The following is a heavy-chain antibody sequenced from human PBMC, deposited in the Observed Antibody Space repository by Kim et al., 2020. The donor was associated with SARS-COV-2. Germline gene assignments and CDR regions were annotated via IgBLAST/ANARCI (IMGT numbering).Heavy chain of an antibody. D-gene: IGHD2-21*01. V-gene: IGHV3-20*04. J-gene: IGHJ4*02. CDR3: ARGSYGGSVYYSFDY. CDR1: GFTFNHYG. CDR2: INWNDDST. Sequence: GGSLRLSCTASGFTFNHYGMSWVRQTPGKGLEWVSGINWNDDSTDYADSVKGRFTISRDNAKNSLYLQMNSLRAEDTALYYCARGSYGGSVYYSFDYWGQGALVTVSS.